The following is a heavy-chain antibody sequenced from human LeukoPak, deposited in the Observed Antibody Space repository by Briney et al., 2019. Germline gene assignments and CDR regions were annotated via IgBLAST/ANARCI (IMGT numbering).Heavy chain of an antibody. CDR3: AKEDGKVAGSLRYSDY. Sequence: GSLLLSCAASGFTFSNYAVSWVRQAAGEGLEWVSGISGSGGSRDYADSVKGRFTISRDNSKNTLYLQMSSLRAEDTAVYYCAKEDGKVAGSLRYSDYWGQGTLVTVSS. CDR2: ISGSGGSR. D-gene: IGHD6-19*01. CDR1: GFTFSNYA. J-gene: IGHJ4*02. V-gene: IGHV3-23*01.